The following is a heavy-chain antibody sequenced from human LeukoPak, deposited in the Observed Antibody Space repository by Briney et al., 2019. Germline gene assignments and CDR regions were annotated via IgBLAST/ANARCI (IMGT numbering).Heavy chain of an antibody. Sequence: GGSLRLSCAASGFTFDDYGMSWVRQAPGKGLEWVSGINWNGGSTGYAGSVKGRFTISRDNAKNSLYLQMNSLRAEDTALYHCGRAYCSSTSCYEKNYYGMDVWGQGTTVTVSS. J-gene: IGHJ6*02. CDR3: GRAYCSSTSCYEKNYYGMDV. D-gene: IGHD2-2*01. CDR2: INWNGGST. CDR1: GFTFDDYG. V-gene: IGHV3-20*01.